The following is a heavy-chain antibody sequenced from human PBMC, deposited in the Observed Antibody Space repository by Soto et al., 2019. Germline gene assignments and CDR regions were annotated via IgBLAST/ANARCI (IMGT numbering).Heavy chain of an antibody. D-gene: IGHD6-13*01. V-gene: IGHV3-23*01. CDR2: ISGSGGST. J-gene: IGHJ4*02. Sequence: EVQLLESGGGLVQPGGSLRLSCAASGFTFSNYAMNWVRQAPGRGLEWVSVISGSGGSTYYADSVKGRFTISRDNSKNTLYLQMNILRAEDTAVYYCARRSSSWYFDYWGQGTLVTVSS. CDR3: ARRSSSWYFDY. CDR1: GFTFSNYA.